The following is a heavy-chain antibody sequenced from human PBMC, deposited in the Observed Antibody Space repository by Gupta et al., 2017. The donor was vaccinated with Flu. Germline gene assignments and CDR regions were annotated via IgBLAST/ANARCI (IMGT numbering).Heavy chain of an antibody. CDR3: AREHPTSWNPDF. V-gene: IGHV1-3*01. CDR2: IRSGNGDT. Sequence: ERRAPGQSLEWVGWIRSGNGDTSYSQKFQDRIIITRDTSASTVYMELSSLRSEDTAVYYCAREHPTSWNPDFWGQGTLVTVSS. J-gene: IGHJ4*02. D-gene: IGHD1-26*01.